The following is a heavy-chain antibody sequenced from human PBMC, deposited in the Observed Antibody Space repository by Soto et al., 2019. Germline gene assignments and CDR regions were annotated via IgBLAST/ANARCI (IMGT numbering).Heavy chain of an antibody. V-gene: IGHV3-74*01. CDR2: IHSDGSST. J-gene: IGHJ3*01. D-gene: IGHD1-26*01. CDR1: GFTFSYYW. CDR3: ARGDRGAFDL. Sequence: EVQLVESGGGLVQPGESLRLSCAASGFTFSYYWMHWVRQAPGKGLVWVSRIHSDGSSTTYADSVKGRFSISRDNARNTVYRQMNSLRAEDTAVYYCARGDRGAFDLGRQGTLLTVSS.